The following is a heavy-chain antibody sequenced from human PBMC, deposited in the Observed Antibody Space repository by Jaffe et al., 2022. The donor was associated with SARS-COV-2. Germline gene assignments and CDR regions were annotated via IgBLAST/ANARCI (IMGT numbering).Heavy chain of an antibody. Sequence: QVQLVESGGGVVQPGRSLRLSCAASGFTFSSYGMHWVRQAPGKGLEWVAVISYDGSNKYYADSVKGRFTISRDNSKNTLYLQMNSLRAEDTAVYYCAKDHPLFVTGYYFDYWGQGTLVTVSS. V-gene: IGHV3-30*18. CDR1: GFTFSSYG. J-gene: IGHJ4*02. CDR3: AKDHPLFVTGYYFDY. D-gene: IGHD2-21*01. CDR2: ISYDGSNK.